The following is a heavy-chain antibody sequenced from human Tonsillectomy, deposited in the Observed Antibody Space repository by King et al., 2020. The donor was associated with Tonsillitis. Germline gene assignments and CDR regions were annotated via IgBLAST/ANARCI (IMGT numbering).Heavy chain of an antibody. CDR1: GFTFGDYA. CDR2: IRSKSYGGTT. V-gene: IGHV3-49*03. J-gene: IGHJ4*02. Sequence: VQLVESGGGLVEPGRSLRLSCTGSGFTFGDYAINWFRQAPGKGLEWVGFIRSKSYGGTTENAASVKGRFTISRDDYKSIAYLQMNSLKTEDPAVYYCTRGRRDWGQGTLVTVSS. CDR3: TRGRRD.